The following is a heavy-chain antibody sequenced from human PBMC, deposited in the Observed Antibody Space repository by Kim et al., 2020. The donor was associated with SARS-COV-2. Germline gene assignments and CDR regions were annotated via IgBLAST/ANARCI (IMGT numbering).Heavy chain of an antibody. CDR3: AGGYASGAWHDY. D-gene: IGHD6-25*01. J-gene: IGHJ4*02. Sequence: DYAASVKSPIPITPDTSKNQFSLQLNSVTPEDTAVYYCAGGYASGAWHDYWGQGTLVTVSS. V-gene: IGHV6-1*01.